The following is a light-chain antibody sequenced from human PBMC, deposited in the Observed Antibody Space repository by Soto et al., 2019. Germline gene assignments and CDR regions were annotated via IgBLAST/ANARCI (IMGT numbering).Light chain of an antibody. CDR3: QQRRT. J-gene: IGKJ3*01. Sequence: EIVLTQSPGTLSLSPGERATLSCRASQSVSSSYLAWYQQKPGQAPRLLIYGASSRATGIPDRFSGSGSGTDFTLTISSLEPEDFAVYYCQQRRTFGPGTKVDTK. CDR2: GAS. CDR1: QSVSSSY. V-gene: IGKV3-20*01.